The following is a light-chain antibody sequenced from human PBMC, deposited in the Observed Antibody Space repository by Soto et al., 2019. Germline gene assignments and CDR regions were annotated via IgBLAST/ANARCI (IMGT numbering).Light chain of an antibody. CDR3: QVWDSSSDHVL. Sequence: SYELTHPPSVSVAPGQTARITCGGDNIGGKSVHWYQQKPGQAPLLVVYDDSDRPSGIPERFSGSNSGNTATLTISRVEAGDEADYCCQVWDSSSDHVLFGGGTKVTVL. CDR2: DDS. J-gene: IGLJ2*01. V-gene: IGLV3-21*02. CDR1: NIGGKS.